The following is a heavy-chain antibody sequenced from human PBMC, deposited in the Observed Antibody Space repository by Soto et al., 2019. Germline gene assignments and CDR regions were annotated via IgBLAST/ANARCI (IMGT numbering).Heavy chain of an antibody. CDR2: ISGSGGST. CDR1: GFTFSSYA. V-gene: IGHV3-23*01. CDR3: AKGDEYSSSSGYYGMDV. J-gene: IGHJ6*02. D-gene: IGHD6-6*01. Sequence: GGSLRLSCAASGFTFSSYAMSWVRQAPGKGLEWVSAISGSGGSTYYADSVKGRFTISRDNSKNTLYLQMNSLRAEDTAVYYCAKGDEYSSSSGYYGMDVWGQGTTVTVSS.